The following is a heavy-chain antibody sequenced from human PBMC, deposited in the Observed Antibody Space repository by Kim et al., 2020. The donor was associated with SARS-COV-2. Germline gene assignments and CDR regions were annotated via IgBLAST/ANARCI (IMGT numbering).Heavy chain of an antibody. CDR1: GFSFSSYA. D-gene: IGHD2-15*01. V-gene: IGHV3-23*01. CDR2: ISGSGDAT. Sequence: GGSLRLSCAASGFSFSSYAMTWVRQAPGKGLQWVSTISGSGDATYYADSVKGRFTISRDNSKNTLFLQMNSLRAEDTAVYYCAKDPDIVAYFDYWGQGTLVTVSS. CDR3: AKDPDIVAYFDY. J-gene: IGHJ4*02.